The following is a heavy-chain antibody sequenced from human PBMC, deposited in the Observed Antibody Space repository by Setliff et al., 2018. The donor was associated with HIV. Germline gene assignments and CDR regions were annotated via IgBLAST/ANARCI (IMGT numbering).Heavy chain of an antibody. Sequence: PSETLSLTCTVSGGSINSYYWNWIRQSPGKGLEWIGYIGYNGDTSYSPSLNSRVTLSVDRSKNQFSLKLSSVSAADTAVYFCARWGASGGRPDWHAFDMWGQGTMVTVSS. V-gene: IGHV4-59*01. J-gene: IGHJ3*02. CDR1: GGSINSYY. D-gene: IGHD2-15*01. CDR2: IGYNGDT. CDR3: ARWGASGGRPDWHAFDM.